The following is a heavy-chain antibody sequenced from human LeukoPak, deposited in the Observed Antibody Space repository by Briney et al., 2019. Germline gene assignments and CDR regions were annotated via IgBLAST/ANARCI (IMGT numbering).Heavy chain of an antibody. CDR3: ATERRYSSGRWDYYFDY. CDR2: INHSGGT. D-gene: IGHD6-19*01. J-gene: IGHJ4*02. V-gene: IGHV4-34*01. CDR1: GGSFSSYY. Sequence: SETLSLTCAVYGGSFSSYYWSWLRQPPGKGPEWIGEINHSGGTNYNPSLKSRVTISVDTPKNQFSLKLSSVTAADTAVYYCATERRYSSGRWDYYFDYWGQGALVTVSS.